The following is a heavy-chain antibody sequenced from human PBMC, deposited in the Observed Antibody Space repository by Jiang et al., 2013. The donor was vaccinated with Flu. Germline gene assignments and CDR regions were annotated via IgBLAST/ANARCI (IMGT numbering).Heavy chain of an antibody. J-gene: IGHJ4*02. CDR3: TRQSLYYFDY. Sequence: PSETLSLTCTVSDDSINTYYWSWIRQPPGKGLEWIGYFFYTGSTNYNPSLESRVTISVDTSKNQLSLKLTSVTAADTAVYYCTRQSLYYFDYWGQGILVTVSS. V-gene: IGHV4-59*01. CDR1: DDSINTYY. CDR2: FFYTGST. D-gene: IGHD2-8*01.